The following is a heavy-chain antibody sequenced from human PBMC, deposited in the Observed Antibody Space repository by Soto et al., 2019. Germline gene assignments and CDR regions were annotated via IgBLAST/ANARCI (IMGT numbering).Heavy chain of an antibody. D-gene: IGHD4-17*01. V-gene: IGHV3-23*01. CDR2: ISSGGITT. Sequence: EVQLLESGGGLVQPGGSLRLSCAATGVTFSSYAMSWVRQAPGRGLEWVSSISSGGITTYYADSVKGRFTISRDFSKNTLYLQMSSLRAEDTAIYYCVKVYGDYMLGSYHCFDPWGPGTLVTVSS. CDR3: VKVYGDYMLGSYHCFDP. J-gene: IGHJ5*02. CDR1: GVTFSSYA.